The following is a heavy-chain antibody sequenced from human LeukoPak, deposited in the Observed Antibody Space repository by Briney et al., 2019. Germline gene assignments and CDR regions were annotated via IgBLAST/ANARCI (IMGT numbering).Heavy chain of an antibody. D-gene: IGHD2-2*01. V-gene: IGHV1-18*01. Sequence: ASVKVSCKASGYTFTNYGISWVRQAPGQGLEWMGWISPYNGNTNYAQKLQGRVTMTTDTSTSTAYMELRSLRSDDTAVYYCARDRCSSTSCRVWDSYYYYYGMDVWGQGTTVTVSS. CDR1: GYTFTNYG. J-gene: IGHJ6*02. CDR3: ARDRCSSTSCRVWDSYYYYYGMDV. CDR2: ISPYNGNT.